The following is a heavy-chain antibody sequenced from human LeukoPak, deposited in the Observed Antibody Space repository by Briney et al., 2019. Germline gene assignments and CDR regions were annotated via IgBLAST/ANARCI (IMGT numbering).Heavy chain of an antibody. V-gene: IGHV3-23*01. CDR2: ITGSGGNT. CDR1: GFTFSSNA. D-gene: IGHD6-13*01. J-gene: IGHJ4*02. CDR3: ARARYISNFDC. Sequence: GGSLRLSCAASGFTFSSNAMSWVRQAPGKGLEWVSHITGSGGNTYYADSVKGRFTISRDNSKNTLYLQMNSLGAEDTAIYYCARARYISNFDCWGQGTLVTVSS.